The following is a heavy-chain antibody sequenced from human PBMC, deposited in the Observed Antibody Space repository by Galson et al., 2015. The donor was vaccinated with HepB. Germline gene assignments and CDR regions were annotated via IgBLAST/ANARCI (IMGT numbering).Heavy chain of an antibody. Sequence: SLRLSCAASGFTFSDFYMSWIRQAPGKGLECVSYISSSGSNIHYADSVKGRFTISRDNAKNSLYLQMHSLRAEDTAVYYCAKTSGAFWYFDLWGRGTLVTVSS. D-gene: IGHD1/OR15-1a*01. CDR3: AKTSGAFWYFDL. CDR1: GFTFSDFY. V-gene: IGHV3-11*01. J-gene: IGHJ2*01. CDR2: ISSSGSNI.